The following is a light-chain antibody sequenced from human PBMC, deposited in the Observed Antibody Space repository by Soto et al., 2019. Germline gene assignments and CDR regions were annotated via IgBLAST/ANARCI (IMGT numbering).Light chain of an antibody. Sequence: QSVLTQPPSVSGAPGQRVTISCTGSSSNIGAGYDVHWYQQLPGTAPKLLIYGDTNRPSGVPDRFSGSKSATSASLVITGLQAEDEAEYYCQSYDTALNVYVVFGGGTKVTVL. CDR3: QSYDTALNVYVV. CDR1: SSNIGAGYD. V-gene: IGLV1-40*01. J-gene: IGLJ2*01. CDR2: GDT.